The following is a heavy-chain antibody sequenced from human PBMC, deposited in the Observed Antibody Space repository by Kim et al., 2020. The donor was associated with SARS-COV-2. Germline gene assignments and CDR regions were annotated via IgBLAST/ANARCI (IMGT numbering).Heavy chain of an antibody. Sequence: GGSLRLSCAASGFTVSGSYMSWVRQAPGKGLEWVSVIYSDSSTYYADSVKVRFTISRDNSKNTLYLQMNSLRAEDTAVYYCARDRGDPAWVGGMDVWGQGTTVTVSS. J-gene: IGHJ6*02. CDR1: GFTVSGSY. CDR3: ARDRGDPAWVGGMDV. CDR2: IYSDSST. D-gene: IGHD2-21*01. V-gene: IGHV3-53*01.